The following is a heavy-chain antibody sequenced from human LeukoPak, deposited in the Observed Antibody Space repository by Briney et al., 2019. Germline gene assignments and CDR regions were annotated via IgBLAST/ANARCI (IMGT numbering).Heavy chain of an antibody. Sequence: PGGSLRLSCAASGLTLSNYVMNWVRQAPGKGLEWVANIKQDGSEKYYVDSVKGRFTISRDNAKNSLYLHMNSLRAEDTAVYYCASRSSVPGTGPGWGQGTLVTVSS. CDR2: IKQDGSEK. CDR1: GLTLSNYV. D-gene: IGHD6-13*01. CDR3: ASRSSVPGTGPG. J-gene: IGHJ4*02. V-gene: IGHV3-7*01.